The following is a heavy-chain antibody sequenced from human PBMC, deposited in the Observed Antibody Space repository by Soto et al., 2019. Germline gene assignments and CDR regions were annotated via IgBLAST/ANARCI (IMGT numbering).Heavy chain of an antibody. CDR3: ARDRYSSSWYNYYYGMDV. V-gene: IGHV1-2*02. D-gene: IGHD6-13*01. CDR2: INPNSGGT. Sequence: ASVKVSCKASGYTFTGYYMHWVRQAPGQGLEWMGWINPNSGGTNYAQKFQGGVTMTRDTSISTAYKELSRLRSDDTAVYYCARDRYSSSWYNYYYGMDVWGQGTTGTVSS. J-gene: IGHJ6*02. CDR1: GYTFTGYY.